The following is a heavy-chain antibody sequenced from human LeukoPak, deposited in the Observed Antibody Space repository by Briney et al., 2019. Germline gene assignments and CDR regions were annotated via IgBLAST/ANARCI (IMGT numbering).Heavy chain of an antibody. CDR3: ARDQSLPPFQWLTSDY. CDR1: GYTFTGYY. D-gene: IGHD6-19*01. V-gene: IGHV1-2*02. J-gene: IGHJ4*02. CDR2: INPNSGGT. Sequence: GASVKVSCKASGYTFTGYYMHWVRQAPGQGLEWMGWINPNSGGTNYAQKFQGRVTMTRDTSISTAYMELSRLRSDDTAVYYCARDQSLPPFQWLTSDYWGQGTLVTVSS.